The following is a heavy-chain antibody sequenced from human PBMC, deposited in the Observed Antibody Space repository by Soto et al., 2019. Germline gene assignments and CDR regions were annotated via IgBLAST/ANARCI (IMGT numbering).Heavy chain of an antibody. CDR1: GDSISSYS. J-gene: IGHJ6*02. D-gene: IGHD1-26*01. CDR3: ASSQGGGSYPNYYYYGMDV. CDR2: IHYNGNT. Sequence: SETLSLTCTVSGDSISSYSWSWIRQPPGKGLEWIGNIHYNGNTKYSPSLKSRVTMSVDTSKNHFSLKLSSVTAADTAVYYCASSQGGGSYPNYYYYGMDVWGQGTTVTVSS. V-gene: IGHV4-59*01.